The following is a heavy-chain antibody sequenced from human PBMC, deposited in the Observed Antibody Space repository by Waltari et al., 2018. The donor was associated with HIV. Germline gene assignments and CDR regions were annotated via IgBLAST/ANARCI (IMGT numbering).Heavy chain of an antibody. CDR3: ARVLRGYFDY. CDR1: GFTFSSYW. Sequence: EVQLVESGGGLVQPGGSLRLSCAASGFTFSSYWMHWVRQAPGKGLVWGSRINSDGSSRSEADSVKGRFTSSRDNAKNTLYLQMNSLRAEDTAVYYCARVLRGYFDYWGQGTLVTVSS. CDR2: INSDGSSR. V-gene: IGHV3-74*01. J-gene: IGHJ4*02. D-gene: IGHD2-15*01.